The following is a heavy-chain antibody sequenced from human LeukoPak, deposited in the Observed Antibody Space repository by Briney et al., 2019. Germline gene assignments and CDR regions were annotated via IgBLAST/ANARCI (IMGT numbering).Heavy chain of an antibody. CDR3: VRVSCTNGVCYGFDY. CDR1: GFTFSRYW. V-gene: IGHV3-7*01. D-gene: IGHD2-8*01. CDR2: IKQDGSEK. J-gene: IGHJ4*02. Sequence: GGSLRLSCAASGFTFSRYWISWVRQAPGKGLKWVANIKQDGSEKYYVDSVKGRFTISRDNAKNSLYLQMNSLRGEDTAVYYCVRVSCTNGVCYGFDYWGQGTLVTVSS.